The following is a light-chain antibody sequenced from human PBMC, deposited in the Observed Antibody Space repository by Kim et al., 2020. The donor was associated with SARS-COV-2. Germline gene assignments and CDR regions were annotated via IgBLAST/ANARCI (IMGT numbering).Light chain of an antibody. Sequence: QSALTQPRSVSGSPGQSVTISCTGTSSDIGAYNYVSWYQQRPGKAPKLIIYDVSKRPSGIPDRFSGSKSGNTASLTVSGLQAEDEADYYCCSNAVSHNLLLFGGGTQLTVL. CDR1: SSDIGAYNY. J-gene: IGLJ2*01. CDR3: CSNAVSHNLLL. V-gene: IGLV2-11*01. CDR2: DVS.